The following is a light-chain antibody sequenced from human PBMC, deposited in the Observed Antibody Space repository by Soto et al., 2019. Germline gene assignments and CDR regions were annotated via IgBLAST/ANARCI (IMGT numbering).Light chain of an antibody. Sequence: ENVLKQSPGTMSLYPGERATLSCRASQSVSNNYLAWYQQKPGQAPRLLIYGASNRATGIPDRFSGSGSGTDFTLTISRLEPEDFAVYYCQQYTSPPTTFGQVTRLEI. CDR3: QQYTSPPTT. J-gene: IGKJ5*01. CDR2: GAS. CDR1: QSVSNNY. V-gene: IGKV3-20*01.